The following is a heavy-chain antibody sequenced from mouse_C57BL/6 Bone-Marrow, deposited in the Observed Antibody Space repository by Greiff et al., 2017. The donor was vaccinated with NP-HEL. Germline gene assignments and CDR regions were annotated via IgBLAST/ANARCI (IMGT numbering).Heavy chain of an antibody. Sequence: VHLVESDAELVKPGASVKISCKVSGYTFTDHTIHWMKQRPEQGLEWIGYIYPRDGSTKYNEKFKGKATLTADKSSSTAYMQLNSLTSEDSAVYFCAKGHYYGGFAYWGQGTLVTVSA. CDR1: GYTFTDHT. J-gene: IGHJ3*01. CDR3: AKGHYYGGFAY. D-gene: IGHD1-2*01. CDR2: IYPRDGST. V-gene: IGHV1-78*01.